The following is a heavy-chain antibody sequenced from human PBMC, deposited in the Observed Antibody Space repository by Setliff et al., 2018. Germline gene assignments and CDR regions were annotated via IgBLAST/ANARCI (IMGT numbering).Heavy chain of an antibody. CDR3: ARDRVDFVVPEAAARLDP. CDR2: IGDQNGNT. Sequence: ASVKVSCKASGYTFTNYDINWLRQAPGQGLEWVGWIGDQNGNTIYAQKFQGRVTMTKDTSTTTGFMELRSLRSDDTATYFCARDRVDFVVPEAAARLDPWGQGTLVTVSS. D-gene: IGHD2-15*01. V-gene: IGHV1-18*01. J-gene: IGHJ5*02. CDR1: GYTFTNYD.